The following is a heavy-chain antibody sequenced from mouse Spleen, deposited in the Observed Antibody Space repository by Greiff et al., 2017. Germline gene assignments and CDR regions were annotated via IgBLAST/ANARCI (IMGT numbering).Heavy chain of an antibody. CDR3: AREVITTVVAPFAY. V-gene: IGHV5-4*01. Sequence: EVKLVESGGGLVKPGGSLKLSCAASGFTFSSYAMSWVRQTPEKRLEWVATISDGGSYTYYPDNVKGRCTISRDNAKNNLYLQMSHLKSEDTAMYYCAREVITTVVAPFAYWGQGTLVTVSA. D-gene: IGHD1-1*01. J-gene: IGHJ3*01. CDR1: GFTFSSYA. CDR2: ISDGGSYT.